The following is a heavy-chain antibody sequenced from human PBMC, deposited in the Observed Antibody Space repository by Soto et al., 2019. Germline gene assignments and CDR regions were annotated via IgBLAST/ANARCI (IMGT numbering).Heavy chain of an antibody. V-gene: IGHV4-4*02. D-gene: IGHD3-16*02. CDR2: IYHSGST. Sequence: QVQLQESGPGLVKPSGTLSLTCAVSSGSISSSNWWSWVRQPPGKGLEWIGEIYHSGSTNYNPSLKSRVTISVDKSKNQFSLKLSSVTAADTAVYYCARGRIMITFGGVIVLNGFDYWGQGTLVTVSS. CDR3: ARGRIMITFGGVIVLNGFDY. CDR1: SGSISSSNW. J-gene: IGHJ4*02.